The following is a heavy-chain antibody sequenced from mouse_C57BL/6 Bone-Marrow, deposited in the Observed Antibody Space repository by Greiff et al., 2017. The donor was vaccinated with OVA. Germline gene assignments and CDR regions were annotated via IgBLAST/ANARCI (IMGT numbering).Heavy chain of an antibody. J-gene: IGHJ4*01. V-gene: IGHV8-8*01. D-gene: IGHD1-1*01. CDR2: LWWDDAK. CDR3: ARPHTVDYAMDY. CDR1: GFSLSTFGMG. Sequence: QVTLKVSGPGILQPSQTLSLTCSFSGFSLSTFGMGVGWIRQPSGKGLEWLAHLWWDDAKYYNPALKSRLPISKDTSKNQVFLKIANVDTADTATYYCARPHTVDYAMDYWGQGTSVTVSS.